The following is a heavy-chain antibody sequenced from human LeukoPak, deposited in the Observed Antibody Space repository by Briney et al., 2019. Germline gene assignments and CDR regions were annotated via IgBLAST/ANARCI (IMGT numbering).Heavy chain of an antibody. CDR3: AREGGGWDADY. CDR1: GFTFSSYT. CDR2: ISSSASTI. V-gene: IGHV3-48*02. J-gene: IGHJ4*02. Sequence: GGSLRLSCAASGFTFSSYTMNWVRQAPGKGLEWVSYISSSASTIYYADSVKGRFTISRDNAKNSPYLQMNSLRDEDTAVYYCAREGGGWDADYWGQGTLVTVSS. D-gene: IGHD6-19*01.